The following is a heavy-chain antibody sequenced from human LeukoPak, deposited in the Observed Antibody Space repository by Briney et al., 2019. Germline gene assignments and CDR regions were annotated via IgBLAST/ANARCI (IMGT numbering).Heavy chain of an antibody. V-gene: IGHV3-30*18. Sequence: GGSLRLSCAASGFTFSSYGMRWVRQPPGKGLEWVAVISYDGSNKYYADSVKGRFTISRDNSKNTLYLQMNSLRAEDTAVYYCAKDRVVVAATVYYYGMDVWGQGTTVTVSS. CDR3: AKDRVVVAATVYYYGMDV. CDR1: GFTFSSYG. CDR2: ISYDGSNK. D-gene: IGHD2-15*01. J-gene: IGHJ6*02.